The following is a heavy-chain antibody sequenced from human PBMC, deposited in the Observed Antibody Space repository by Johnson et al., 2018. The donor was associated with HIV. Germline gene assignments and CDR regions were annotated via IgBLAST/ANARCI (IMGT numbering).Heavy chain of an antibody. V-gene: IGHV3-11*04. Sequence: QVQLVESGGGVVQPGGSLRLSCAASGFPFSDYYMSWIRQTPGKGLEWVSYISSSGSTIYHADSVKGRFSISRDNAKNSLYLQMNSLRAEDTAVYYCARDRGYWDAFDIWGQGTMVTVSS. D-gene: IGHD3-22*01. CDR3: ARDRGYWDAFDI. CDR2: ISSSGSTI. J-gene: IGHJ3*02. CDR1: GFPFSDYY.